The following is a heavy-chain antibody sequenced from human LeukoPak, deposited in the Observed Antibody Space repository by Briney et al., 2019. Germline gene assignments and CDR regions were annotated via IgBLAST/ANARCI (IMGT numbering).Heavy chain of an antibody. CDR1: GFTVSSNY. CDR2: ISSSSSTI. J-gene: IGHJ5*02. CDR3: ARSLDGGWFDP. D-gene: IGHD3-10*01. V-gene: IGHV3-48*04. Sequence: GGSLRLSCAASGFTVSSNYMSWVRQAPGKGLEWVSYISSSSSTIYYADSVKGRFTISRDNAKNSLYLQMNSLRAEDTAVYYCARSLDGGWFDPWGQGTLVTVSS.